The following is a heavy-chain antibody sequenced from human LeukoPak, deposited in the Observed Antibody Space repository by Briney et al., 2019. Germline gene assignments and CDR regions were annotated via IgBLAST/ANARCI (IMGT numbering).Heavy chain of an antibody. J-gene: IGHJ4*02. CDR2: IYYSGST. V-gene: IGHV4-61*08. CDR3: ARGQLEPFLFLG. Sequence: SETLSLTCTVSGGSIRSGGYYWSWIRQHPGKGLEWIGYIYYSGSTNYNPSLKSRVTISVDTSKNQFSLKLSSVTAADTAVYYCARGQLEPFLFLGWGQGTLVTVSS. CDR1: GGSIRSGGYY. D-gene: IGHD1-1*01.